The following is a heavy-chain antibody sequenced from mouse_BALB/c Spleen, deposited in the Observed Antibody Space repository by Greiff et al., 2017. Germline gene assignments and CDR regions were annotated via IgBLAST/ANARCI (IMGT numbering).Heavy chain of an antibody. D-gene: IGHD1-1*01. Sequence: ESGPGLVKPSQSLSLTCTVTGYSITSDYAWNWIRQFPGNQLEWMGYISYSGSTSYNPSLKSRISITRDTSKNQFFLQLNSVTTEDTATYYCARSGYYGSSSYYFDYWGQGTTLTVSS. CDR3: ARSGYYGSSSYYFDY. V-gene: IGHV3-2*02. J-gene: IGHJ2*01. CDR2: ISYSGST. CDR1: GYSITSDYA.